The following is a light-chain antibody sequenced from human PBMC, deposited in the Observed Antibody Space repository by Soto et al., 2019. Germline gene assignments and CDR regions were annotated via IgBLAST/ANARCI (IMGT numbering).Light chain of an antibody. V-gene: IGLV1-40*01. Sequence: QAVVTQPPSVSGAPGQMVTISCTGSSSNIGAGYDVHWYQQLPGTAPKLLIYGNSNRPSGVPDRFSGSKSGTSASLAITGLQAEDEADYYCQSYDSSLSAVVFGGGTKLTV. CDR3: QSYDSSLSAVV. J-gene: IGLJ2*01. CDR1: SSNIGAGYD. CDR2: GNS.